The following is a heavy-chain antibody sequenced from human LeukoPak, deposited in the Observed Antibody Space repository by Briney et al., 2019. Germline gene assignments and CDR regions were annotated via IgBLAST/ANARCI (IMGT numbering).Heavy chain of an antibody. V-gene: IGHV1-69*13. CDR3: AREYSSSWYGAGYFDY. CDR1: GGTFSSYA. D-gene: IGHD6-13*01. Sequence: SVKVSCKASGGTFSSYAISWVRQAPGQGLEWMGGIIPIFGTANYAQKFQGRVTITADESTSTAYMELSSLRSEDTAVYYCAREYSSSWYGAGYFDYWGRGTLVTVSS. CDR2: IIPIFGTA. J-gene: IGHJ4*02.